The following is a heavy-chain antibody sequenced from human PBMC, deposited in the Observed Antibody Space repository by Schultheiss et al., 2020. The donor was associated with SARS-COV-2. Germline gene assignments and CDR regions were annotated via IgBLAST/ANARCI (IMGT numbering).Heavy chain of an antibody. D-gene: IGHD6-13*01. J-gene: IGHJ4*02. CDR2: ISGYGDST. V-gene: IGHV3-23*01. CDR1: GFSFSSYA. Sequence: GGSLRLSCAASGFSFSSYAMSWVRQAPGKGLEWVSAISGYGDSTYYADSVKGRFTISRDNAKNSLYLQMNSLRDEDTAVYYCARGRPGIAAAGSDYWGQGTLVTVFS. CDR3: ARGRPGIAAAGSDY.